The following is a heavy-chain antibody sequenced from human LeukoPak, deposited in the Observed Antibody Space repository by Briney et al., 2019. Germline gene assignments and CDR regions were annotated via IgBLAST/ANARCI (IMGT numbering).Heavy chain of an antibody. D-gene: IGHD5-18*01. CDR2: ISYDGSNK. CDR3: ARGSAYSYSFTGRERTKSRLDY. J-gene: IGHJ4*02. V-gene: IGHV3-30*04. Sequence: GRSLRLSCAASGFTFSSYAMHWVRQAPGKGLEWVAVISYDGSNKYYADSVKGRFTISRDNSKNTLYLQMNSLRAEDTAVYYCARGSAYSYSFTGRERTKSRLDYWGQGTLVTVSS. CDR1: GFTFSSYA.